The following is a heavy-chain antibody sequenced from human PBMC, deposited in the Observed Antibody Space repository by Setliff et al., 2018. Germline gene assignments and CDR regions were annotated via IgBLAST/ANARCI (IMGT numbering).Heavy chain of an antibody. Sequence: ASVKVSCKTSGFGFTTFGFSWVRQAPGQGLEWLGSISPYSGNTNYPQWLQDRVTMTIDTSATTVYMELTRLTTDDTALYYCVRGQGPRTVVAIPFDHWGQGTLVTVSS. CDR2: ISPYSGNT. D-gene: IGHD3-22*01. J-gene: IGHJ4*02. V-gene: IGHV1-18*01. CDR1: GFGFTTFG. CDR3: VRGQGPRTVVAIPFDH.